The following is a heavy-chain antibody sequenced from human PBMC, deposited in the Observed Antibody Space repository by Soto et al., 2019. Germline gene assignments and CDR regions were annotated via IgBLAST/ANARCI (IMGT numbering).Heavy chain of an antibody. CDR2: TSTYNGNS. D-gene: IGHD6-19*01. J-gene: IGHJ4*02. Sequence: QVQLVQSGGEVKKPGASVKVSCKASGYLFGAYGIIWVRQAPGQGLEYMGRTSTYNGNSNLAQKFQDRVTMNVDTXXXXXXXXXXXXXXXXXXXXXXXXXXXXXYWLPQLDSWGQGTLVIVSS. CDR3: XXXXXXXYWLPQLDS. CDR1: GYLFGAYG. V-gene: IGHV1-18*01.